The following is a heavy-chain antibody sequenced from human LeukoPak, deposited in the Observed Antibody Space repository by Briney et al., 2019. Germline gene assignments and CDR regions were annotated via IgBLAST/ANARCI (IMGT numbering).Heavy chain of an antibody. CDR2: INPNSGGT. D-gene: IGHD6-6*01. V-gene: IGHV1-2*02. J-gene: IGHJ3*02. Sequence: ASVKVSCKASGYTFTGYYMHWVRQAPGQGPEWMGWINPNSGGTNYAQKFQGRVTMTRDTSISTAYMELSRLRSDDTAVYYCARERAARDEIDAFDIWGQGTMVTVSS. CDR3: ARERAARDEIDAFDI. CDR1: GYTFTGYY.